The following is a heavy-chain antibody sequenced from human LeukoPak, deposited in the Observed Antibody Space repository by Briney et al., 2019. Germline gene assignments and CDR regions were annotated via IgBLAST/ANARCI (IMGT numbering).Heavy chain of an antibody. CDR3: ALWEIVHYAFDF. D-gene: IGHD5-12*01. Sequence: ASVKVSCKASGYSFTDYYMHWVRQAPGQGLEWMGWINPNSGGTNYAQKFQGRVTMTRDTSISTASMELNRLRSDDTAVYYCALWEIVHYAFDFWGQGTMVTVSS. J-gene: IGHJ3*01. V-gene: IGHV1-2*02. CDR1: GYSFTDYY. CDR2: INPNSGGT.